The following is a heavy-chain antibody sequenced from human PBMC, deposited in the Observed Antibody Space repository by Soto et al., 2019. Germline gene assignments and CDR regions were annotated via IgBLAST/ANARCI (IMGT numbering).Heavy chain of an antibody. CDR2: ISYDGSNK. D-gene: IGHD5-12*01. V-gene: IGHV3-30-3*01. CDR1: GFTFSSYA. Sequence: QVPLVESGGGVVQPGRSLRLSCAASGFTFSSYAMHWVRQAPGKGLEWVAVISYDGSNKYYADSVKGRFTISRDNSKNTLYLQMNSLRAEDTAVYYCARTEALGYSGYDFDYWGQGTLVTVSS. CDR3: ARTEALGYSGYDFDY. J-gene: IGHJ4*02.